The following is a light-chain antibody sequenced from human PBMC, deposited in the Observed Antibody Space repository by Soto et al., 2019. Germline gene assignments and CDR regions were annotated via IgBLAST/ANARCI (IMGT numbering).Light chain of an antibody. CDR2: GAS. V-gene: IGKV3-15*01. CDR1: ESVGSN. J-gene: IGKJ1*01. Sequence: EIVMTQSPSTLAVSPGERATLSCRASESVGSNLAWYQQKPGQAPRLLIHGASKRATGIPARFSGSGSGTEFTLIISSLQSEDFAVYYCQQYGSSPGTFGQGTKVDI. CDR3: QQYGSSPGT.